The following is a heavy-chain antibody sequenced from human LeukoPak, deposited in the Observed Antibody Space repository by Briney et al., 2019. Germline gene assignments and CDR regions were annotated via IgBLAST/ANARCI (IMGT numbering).Heavy chain of an antibody. CDR3: ARELGRGVISPYFVQ. CDR1: GFTVSSHY. CDR2: PYTGGST. D-gene: IGHD3-10*01. V-gene: IGHV3-53*01. Sequence: GGSLRLSCAASGFTVSSHYMSWVRQAPGKGLEWVGIPYTGGSTESADSAKGGLGISRNNSKDTLYLQLTSLKAKDTAVTSLARELGRGVISPYFVQGGQGTLVTVS. J-gene: IGHJ4*02.